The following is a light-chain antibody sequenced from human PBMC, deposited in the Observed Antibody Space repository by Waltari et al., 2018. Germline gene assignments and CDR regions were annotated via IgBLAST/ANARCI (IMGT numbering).Light chain of an antibody. CDR1: QSVLYSSNNKND. J-gene: IGKJ1*01. V-gene: IGKV4-1*01. Sequence: DIVMTQSPDSLAVSLGERATINCKSSQSVLYSSNNKNDLAWYQPKPGQPPKLPICWASIRESGVPDRFSGSGSGTDFTLTISSLQAEDVAVYYCQQYYSTPPTFGQGTKVEIK. CDR2: WAS. CDR3: QQYYSTPPT.